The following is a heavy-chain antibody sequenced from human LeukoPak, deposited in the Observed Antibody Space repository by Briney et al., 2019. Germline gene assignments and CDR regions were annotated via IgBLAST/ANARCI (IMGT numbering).Heavy chain of an antibody. V-gene: IGHV3-33*06. CDR2: ILSDGSKE. Sequence: QPGGSLRLSCAASGFTFSSYGMHWVRQAPGKGLEWVAVILSDGSKEFYTDSVKGRFTISRDNSKNTLYLQMNSLRAEDTAVYYCANAAQLPSSFLTVQGADFDIWGQGTMVTVSS. D-gene: IGHD2-2*01. CDR3: ANAAQLPSSFLTVQGADFDI. J-gene: IGHJ3*02. CDR1: GFTFSSYG.